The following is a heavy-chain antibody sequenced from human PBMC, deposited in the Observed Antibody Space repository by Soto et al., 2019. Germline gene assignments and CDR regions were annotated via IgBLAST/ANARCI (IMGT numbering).Heavy chain of an antibody. CDR2: IYYSGST. CDR3: ARVWGNSYGSGSYYNPKKYSFDY. V-gene: IGHV4-30-4*01. CDR1: GGSISSGDYY. D-gene: IGHD3-10*01. J-gene: IGHJ4*02. Sequence: PSETLSLTCTVSGGSISSGDYYWSWIRQPPGKGLEWIGYIYYSGSTYYNPSLKSRVTISVDTSKNQFSLKLSSVTAADTAVYYCARVWGNSYGSGSYYNPKKYSFDYWGQGTLVTVSS.